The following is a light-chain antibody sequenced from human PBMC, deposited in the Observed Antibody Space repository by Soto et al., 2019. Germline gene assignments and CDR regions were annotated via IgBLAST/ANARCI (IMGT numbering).Light chain of an antibody. J-gene: IGLJ3*02. CDR1: DSNIASNS. V-gene: IGLV1-44*01. Sequence: QAVVTQPPSASWAPGQGVTISCSGSDSNIASNSVNWYQQLPGTAPKLLMYNNNQRPSGVPDRFSGSKSGTSASLAISGLQFEDEADYYCATWDDSLNGVVFGGGTQLTVL. CDR2: NNN. CDR3: ATWDDSLNGVV.